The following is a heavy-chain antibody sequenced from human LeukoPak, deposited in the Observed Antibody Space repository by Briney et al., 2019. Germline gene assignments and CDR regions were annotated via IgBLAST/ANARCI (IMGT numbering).Heavy chain of an antibody. CDR1: GYTFTSYD. CDR2: MNPNSGNT. V-gene: IGHV1-8*01. J-gene: IGHJ5*02. Sequence: GASVNVSCKASGYTFTSYDINWVRQATGQGLEWMGWMNPNSGNTGYAQKFQGRVTMTRNTSISTAYMELSSLRAEDTAVYYCARDALSSWYSNWFDPWGQGTLVTVSS. D-gene: IGHD6-13*01. CDR3: ARDALSSWYSNWFDP.